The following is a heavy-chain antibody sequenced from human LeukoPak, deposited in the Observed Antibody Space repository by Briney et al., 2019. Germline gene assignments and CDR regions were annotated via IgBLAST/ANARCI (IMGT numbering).Heavy chain of an antibody. J-gene: IGHJ3*02. D-gene: IGHD5-12*01. V-gene: IGHV1-2*02. CDR3: ARERSPLYSGSAFDI. CDR1: GFTFTGYY. Sequence: ASVKDSCKASGFTFTGYYMHWVRPAPGQGLEWMGWINPNSGGTNYAQKFQGRVTMTRDTSISTAYMELSRLRSDGTAVYYCARERSPLYSGSAFDIWGQGTMVTVSS. CDR2: INPNSGGT.